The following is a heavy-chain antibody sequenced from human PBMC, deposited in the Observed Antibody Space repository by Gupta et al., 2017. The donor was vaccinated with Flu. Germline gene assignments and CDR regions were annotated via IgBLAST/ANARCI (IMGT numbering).Heavy chain of an antibody. CDR2: TSYDGSKE. Sequence: HWVRQAPGKGLEWVAFTSYDGSKENYADSVKGRFTISRDNSENTLYLQMNSLRVEDTAVYYCAKEFRVPITRHWGQGTLVTVSS. D-gene: IGHD3-10*01. CDR3: AKEFRVPITRH. V-gene: IGHV3-30*18. J-gene: IGHJ4*02.